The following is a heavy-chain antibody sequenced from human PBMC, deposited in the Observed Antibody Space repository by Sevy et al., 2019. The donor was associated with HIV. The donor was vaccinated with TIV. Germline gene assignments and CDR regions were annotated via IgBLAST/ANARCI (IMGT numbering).Heavy chain of an antibody. D-gene: IGHD3-22*01. CDR1: GFTFSSYA. Sequence: GGSLRLSCAASGFTFSSYAMSWVRQAPGKGLEWVSAISGSGGSTYYADSVKGGFTISRDNSKNTLYLQMNSLRAEDTAVYYCATELGTYYYDSSGYYSDYWGQGTLVTVSS. J-gene: IGHJ4*02. CDR2: ISGSGGST. V-gene: IGHV3-23*01. CDR3: ATELGTYYYDSSGYYSDY.